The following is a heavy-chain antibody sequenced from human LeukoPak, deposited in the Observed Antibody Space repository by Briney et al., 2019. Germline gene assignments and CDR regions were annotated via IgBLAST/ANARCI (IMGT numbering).Heavy chain of an antibody. V-gene: IGHV1-8*01. Sequence: ASVKVSCKTSGHSLTNYDINWVRQATGQGLEWMGWMNPYSGNTGYAQKFQGRVTMTRNNSINTAYMELSSLTSEDTAVYYCARGVSLLPYCGGDCYSLVGWFDPWGQGTLVTVSP. CDR3: ARGVSLLPYCGGDCYSLVGWFDP. J-gene: IGHJ5*02. D-gene: IGHD2-21*02. CDR2: MNPYSGNT. CDR1: GHSLTNYD.